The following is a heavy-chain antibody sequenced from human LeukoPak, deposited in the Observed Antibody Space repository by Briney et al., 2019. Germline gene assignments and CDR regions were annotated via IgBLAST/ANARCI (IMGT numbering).Heavy chain of an antibody. CDR3: ARNPRVVANAFDI. D-gene: IGHD2-2*01. CDR1: GGSISSYY. Sequence: PSETLSLTCTASGGSISSYYWSWIRQPPGKGLEWIGYIYYSGSTNYNPSLKSRVTISVDTSKNQFSLKLSSVTAADTAVYYCARNPRVVANAFDIWGQGTMVTVSS. CDR2: IYYSGST. V-gene: IGHV4-59*01. J-gene: IGHJ3*02.